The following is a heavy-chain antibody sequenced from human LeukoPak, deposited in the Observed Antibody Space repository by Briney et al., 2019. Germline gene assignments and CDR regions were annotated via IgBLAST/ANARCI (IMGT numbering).Heavy chain of an antibody. CDR3: ARYPRGYDMDV. CDR2: VNQSGST. D-gene: IGHD3-10*01. Sequence: SEALSLTCAVYGGSFSGYYWSWIRQPPGKGVEWIGEVNQSGSTNYNPSLKSRVTISIDTSKNQFSLKLTSVTAADTAVYYCARYPRGYDMDVWGQGTTVTVSS. V-gene: IGHV4-34*01. J-gene: IGHJ6*02. CDR1: GGSFSGYY.